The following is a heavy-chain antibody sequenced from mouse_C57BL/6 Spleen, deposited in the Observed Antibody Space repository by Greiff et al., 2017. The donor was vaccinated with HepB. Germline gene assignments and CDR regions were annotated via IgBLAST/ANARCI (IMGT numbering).Heavy chain of an antibody. CDR1: GYAFSSSW. J-gene: IGHJ3*01. Sequence: QVQLQQSGPELVKPGASVKISCKASGYAFSSSWMNWVKQRPGKGLEWIGRIYPGDGDTNYNGKFKGKATLTADKSSSTAYMQLSSLTSEDSAVYFCARNYSNFAYWGQGTLVTVSA. CDR2: IYPGDGDT. V-gene: IGHV1-82*01. CDR3: ARNYSNFAY. D-gene: IGHD2-5*01.